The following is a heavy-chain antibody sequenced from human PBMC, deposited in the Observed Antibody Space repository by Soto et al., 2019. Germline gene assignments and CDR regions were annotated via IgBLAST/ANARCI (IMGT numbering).Heavy chain of an antibody. J-gene: IGHJ6*02. CDR1: GGSFSGYY. CDR2: INHSGST. V-gene: IGHV4-34*01. CDR3: ARGRRRSDCSSTSCRTGYYYYYYGMDV. Sequence: PSETLSLTCAVYGGSFSGYYWSWIRQPPGKGLEWIGEINHSGSTNYNPSLKSRVTISVDTSKNQFSLKLSSVTAADTAVYYCARGRRRSDCSSTSCRTGYYYYYYGMDVWGQGTTVTVS. D-gene: IGHD2-2*01.